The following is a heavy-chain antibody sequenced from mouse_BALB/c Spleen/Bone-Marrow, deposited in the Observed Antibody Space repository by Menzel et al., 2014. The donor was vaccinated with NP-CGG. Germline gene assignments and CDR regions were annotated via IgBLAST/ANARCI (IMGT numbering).Heavy chain of an antibody. V-gene: IGHV5-9-2*01. Sequence: EVKLMESGGDLVKPGGSLKLSCAVSGFTISSYGMSWGRQTPEKRLEWVATISGGGSYTYYPDSVKGRFTISRDNAKNNLYLQMSSLRSEDSALYYCATITTVAYWGQGTQVTVSA. J-gene: IGHJ3*01. CDR1: GFTISSYG. CDR2: ISGGGSYT. CDR3: ATITTVAY. D-gene: IGHD1-1*01.